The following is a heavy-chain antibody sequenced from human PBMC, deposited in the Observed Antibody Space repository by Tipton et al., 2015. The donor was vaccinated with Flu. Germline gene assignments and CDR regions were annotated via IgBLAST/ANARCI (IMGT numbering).Heavy chain of an antibody. CDR2: IFRTGTT. V-gene: IGHV4-38-2*02. Sequence: TLSLTCTISADSISSDYYWGWIRQPPGKGLEWIGNIFRTGTTYRNPSLKSRLTMSVDTSKNQFSLKLSSVTAADTAVYYCARHTGDSVRGVIDYWGQGTLVTVSS. D-gene: IGHD3-10*02. CDR1: ADSISSDYY. J-gene: IGHJ4*02. CDR3: ARHTGDSVRGVIDY.